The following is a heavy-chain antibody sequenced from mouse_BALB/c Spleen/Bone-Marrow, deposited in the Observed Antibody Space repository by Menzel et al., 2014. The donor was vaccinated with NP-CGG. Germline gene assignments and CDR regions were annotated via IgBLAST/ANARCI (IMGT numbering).Heavy chain of an antibody. D-gene: IGHD1-1*01. CDR1: GFTFSSYG. Sequence: EVMLVESGGGLVQPGGSLKLSCVASGFTFSSYGMSWVRQTPDKRLELVATINNNGGSTYYPDSVKGQFTISRDNAKNTPYLQMSSLKSENTAMYYCARVYGWYFDVWGAGTTVTVSS. V-gene: IGHV5-6-3*01. CDR3: ARVYGWYFDV. CDR2: INNNGGST. J-gene: IGHJ1*01.